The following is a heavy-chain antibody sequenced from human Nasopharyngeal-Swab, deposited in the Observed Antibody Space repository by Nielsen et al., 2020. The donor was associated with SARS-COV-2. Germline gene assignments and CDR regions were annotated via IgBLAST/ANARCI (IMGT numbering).Heavy chain of an antibody. CDR3: ARGQGEY. D-gene: IGHD1-26*01. CDR2: LSVVGNT. V-gene: IGHV3-53*01. Sequence: GGSLRLSCAASGFTFSRSWMHWVRQAPGKGLEWVTILSVVGNTFYIESVKGRFTISRDNLQNTVHLQMSSLRAEDTAVYYCARGQGEYWGQGTLVTVSS. J-gene: IGHJ4*02. CDR1: GFTFSRSW.